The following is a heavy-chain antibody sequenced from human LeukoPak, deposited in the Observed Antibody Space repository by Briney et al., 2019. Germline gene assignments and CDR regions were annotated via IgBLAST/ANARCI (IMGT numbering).Heavy chain of an antibody. J-gene: IGHJ5*02. CDR3: ARQTMNIAARPGWFDP. CDR2: INHSGST. Sequence: PSETLSLTCAVYGGSFSGYYWSWIRQPPGKGLEWIGEINHSGSTNYDPSLKSRVTISVDTSKNQFSLKLSSVTAADTAVYYCARQTMNIAARPGWFDPWGQGTLVTVSS. D-gene: IGHD6-6*01. V-gene: IGHV4-34*01. CDR1: GGSFSGYY.